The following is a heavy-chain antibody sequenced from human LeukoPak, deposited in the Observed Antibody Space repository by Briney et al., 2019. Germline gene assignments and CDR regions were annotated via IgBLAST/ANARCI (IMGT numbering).Heavy chain of an antibody. D-gene: IGHD3-10*01. V-gene: IGHV3-21*01. CDR1: GSTFSSYS. CDR3: ARVFVSGSSYGMDV. Sequence: PGGSLRLSCAASGSTFSSYSMNWVRQAPGKGLEWVSSISSSSSYIYYADSVKGRFTISRDNAKNSLYLQMNSLRAEDTAVYYCARVFVSGSSYGMDVWGQGTTVTVSS. CDR2: ISSSSSYI. J-gene: IGHJ6*02.